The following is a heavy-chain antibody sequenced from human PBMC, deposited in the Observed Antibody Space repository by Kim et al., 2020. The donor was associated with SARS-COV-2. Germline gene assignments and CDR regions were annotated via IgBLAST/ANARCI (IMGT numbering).Heavy chain of an antibody. V-gene: IGHV3-11*06. Sequence: KGRFTISRDNAKNSLYLQMNSLRAEDTAVYYCARDLSYDILTGNNGDFDYWGQGTLVTVSS. D-gene: IGHD3-9*01. J-gene: IGHJ4*02. CDR3: ARDLSYDILTGNNGDFDY.